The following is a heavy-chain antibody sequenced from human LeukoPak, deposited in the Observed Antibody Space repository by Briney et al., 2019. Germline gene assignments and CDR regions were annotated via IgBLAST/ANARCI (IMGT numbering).Heavy chain of an antibody. V-gene: IGHV4-61*02. CDR1: GGPISRGSYY. CDR3: ARDEVIWGTPGAFDI. CDR2: IYTSGST. J-gene: IGHJ3*02. D-gene: IGHD3-16*01. Sequence: PSETLSLTCTVSGGPISRGSYYWGWIGQPAGKGLGWIGRIYTSGSTNYNPSLKSRVTISVDTSKNQFSLKLSSVTAADTAVYYCARDEVIWGTPGAFDIWGQGTMVTVSS.